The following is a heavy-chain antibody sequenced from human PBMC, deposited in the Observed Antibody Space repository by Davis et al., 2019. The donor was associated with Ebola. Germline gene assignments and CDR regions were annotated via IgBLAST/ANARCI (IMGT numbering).Heavy chain of an antibody. CDR3: ARDPYGDSYYFDY. Sequence: MPSETLSLTCAVYGGTFSGYYWSWIRQPPGKGLEWIGEINHSGSTNYNPSLKSRVTISVDKSKNQFSLKLSSVTAADTAVYYCARDPYGDSYYFDYWGQGTLVTVSS. J-gene: IGHJ4*02. CDR2: INHSGST. D-gene: IGHD4-17*01. V-gene: IGHV4-34*01. CDR1: GGTFSGYY.